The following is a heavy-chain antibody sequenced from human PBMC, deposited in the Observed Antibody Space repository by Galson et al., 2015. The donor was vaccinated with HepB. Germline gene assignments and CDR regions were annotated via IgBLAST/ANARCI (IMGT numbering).Heavy chain of an antibody. Sequence: SLRLSCAASGFTFSSYAMSWVRQAPGKGLEWVSAISGSGGSTYNADSVKGRFTISRDNSKNTLYLQMNSLRAEDTAVYYCAKGYSSSWKHYFDYWGQGTLVTVSS. V-gene: IGHV3-23*01. CDR3: AKGYSSSWKHYFDY. CDR2: ISGSGGST. J-gene: IGHJ4*02. D-gene: IGHD6-13*01. CDR1: GFTFSSYA.